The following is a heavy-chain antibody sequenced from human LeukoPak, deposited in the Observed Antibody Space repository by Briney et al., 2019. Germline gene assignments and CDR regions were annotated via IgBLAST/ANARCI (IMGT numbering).Heavy chain of an antibody. CDR1: GGSISSYY. D-gene: IGHD2/OR15-2a*01. V-gene: IGHV4-59*12. J-gene: IGHJ6*02. CDR3: ARDHLIDYYYYYGMDV. CDR2: IYYSGST. Sequence: PSETLSLTCTVSGGSISSYYWSWIRQPLGKGLEWIGYIYYSGSTNYNPSLKSRVTISVDTSKNQFSLKLSSVTAADTAVYYCARDHLIDYYYYYGMDVWGQGTTVTVSS.